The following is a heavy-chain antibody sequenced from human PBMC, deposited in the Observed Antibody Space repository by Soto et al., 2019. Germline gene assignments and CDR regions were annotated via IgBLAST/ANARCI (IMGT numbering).Heavy chain of an antibody. J-gene: IGHJ4*02. CDR3: AVQSITMVRGVISRSFDY. CDR2: IYYSGST. D-gene: IGHD3-10*01. V-gene: IGHV4-61*01. CDR1: GGSVSSGSYY. Sequence: QVQLQESGPGLVKPSETLSLTCTVSGGSVSSGSYYWSWIRQPPGKGLEWIGYIYYSGSTNYNPSLQSRVTISVDTSKKQFSLKLSSVTAADTAVYYCAVQSITMVRGVISRSFDYWGQGTLVTVSS.